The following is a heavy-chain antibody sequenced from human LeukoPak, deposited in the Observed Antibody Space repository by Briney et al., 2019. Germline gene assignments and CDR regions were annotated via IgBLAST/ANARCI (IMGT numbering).Heavy chain of an antibody. CDR2: INHSGST. Sequence: SSETLSLTCAVYGGSFSGYYWSWIRQPPGKGLEWIGEINHSGSTNYNPSLKSRVTISVDTSKNQFSLKLSSVTAADTAVYYCAREEDYYDSSGYYSNLRGQGTLVTVSS. D-gene: IGHD3-22*01. CDR1: GGSFSGYY. J-gene: IGHJ4*02. V-gene: IGHV4-34*01. CDR3: AREEDYYDSSGYYSNL.